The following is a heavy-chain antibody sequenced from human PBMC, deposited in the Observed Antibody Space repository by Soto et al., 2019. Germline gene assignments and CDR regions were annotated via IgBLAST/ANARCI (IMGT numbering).Heavy chain of an antibody. V-gene: IGHV3-11*05. J-gene: IGHJ6*02. CDR2: ITGSSDYT. Sequence: QVQLVESGGGLVRPGGALRLSCAASGFTFSDYYMTWIRQDPGKGLEWVSYITGSSDYTNYADSVKGRFTISRDTVKNSLYLQLNSLRAEDTAVYYCAREYYYGMDVWGQGTTVTVSS. CDR1: GFTFSDYY. CDR3: AREYYYGMDV.